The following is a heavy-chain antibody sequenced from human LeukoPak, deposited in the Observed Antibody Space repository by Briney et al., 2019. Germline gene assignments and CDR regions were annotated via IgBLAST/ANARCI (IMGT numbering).Heavy chain of an antibody. CDR3: APVNFDYYYAMDV. CDR2: IYRSDST. J-gene: IGHJ6*04. CDR1: GFSVSTNY. V-gene: IGHV3-53*04. D-gene: IGHD4-11*01. Sequence: GGSLRLSCEASGFSVSTNYMSWVRQAPGRGLEFVSVIYRSDSTYYADSVKSRFTTSRHNSKHTLYLQMNSLKPEDTAVYYCAPVNFDYYYAMDVWGEGTTVTVSS.